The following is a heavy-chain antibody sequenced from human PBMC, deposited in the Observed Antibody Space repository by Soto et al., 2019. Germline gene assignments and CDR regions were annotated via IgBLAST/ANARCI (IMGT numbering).Heavy chain of an antibody. CDR1: GFTFSSYA. Sequence: RLSCAASGFTFSSYAMSWVRQAPGKGLEWVSGISGNDGSTYCADSVKGRFTISRDNAKNTLYLQMNSLRAEDTAVYYCAREWDGDGYNSGWFDPWGQGTLVTVSS. CDR2: ISGNDGST. V-gene: IGHV3-23*01. J-gene: IGHJ5*02. CDR3: AREWDGDGYNSGWFDP. D-gene: IGHD5-12*01.